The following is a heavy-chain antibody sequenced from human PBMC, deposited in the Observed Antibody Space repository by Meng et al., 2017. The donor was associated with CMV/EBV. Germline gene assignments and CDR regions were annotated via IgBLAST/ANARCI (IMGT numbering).Heavy chain of an antibody. CDR2: INHSGST. J-gene: IGHJ4*02. CDR1: GSFSGYD. V-gene: IGHV4-34*01. D-gene: IGHD1-1*01. CDR3: ARGPPRAFTTGTTLLDY. Sequence: GSFSGYDWSWIRQPPGKGLEWIGEINHSGSTNYNPSLKSRVTISVDTSKNQFSLKLSSVTAADTAVYYCARGPPRAFTTGTTLLDYWGQGTLVTVSS.